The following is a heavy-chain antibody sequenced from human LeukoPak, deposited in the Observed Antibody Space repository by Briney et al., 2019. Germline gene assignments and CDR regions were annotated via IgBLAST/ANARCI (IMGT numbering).Heavy chain of an antibody. CDR3: RRNSSQGGRSNDY. CDR1: GFTFSSYS. Sequence: GRSLRLSCAASGFTFSSYSMNWVRQAPGKGLEWVSYISSSSSTIYYADSVKGRFTISRDNAKNSLFLQMNSLRAEDTAVYYCRRNSSQGGRSNDYWGKETLVTVSP. D-gene: IGHD3-16*01. V-gene: IGHV3-48*04. CDR2: ISSSSSTI. J-gene: IGHJ4*02.